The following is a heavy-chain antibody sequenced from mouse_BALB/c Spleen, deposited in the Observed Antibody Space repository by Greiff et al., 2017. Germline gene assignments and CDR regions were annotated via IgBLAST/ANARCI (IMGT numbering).Heavy chain of an antibody. CDR2: INPSNGGT. CDR1: GYTFTSYY. V-gene: IGHV1S81*02. D-gene: IGHD2-2*01. CDR3: KRGGDYGYMYYFDY. Sequence: QVQLQQSGADLVKPGASVKLSCKASGYTFTSYYMYWVQQRPGQGLEWIGGINPSNGGTNSNEKFKGKATLTVDKTSSTAYMQLSSLTSEDSAVYYGKRGGDYGYMYYFDYWGQGTTLTVSS. J-gene: IGHJ2*01.